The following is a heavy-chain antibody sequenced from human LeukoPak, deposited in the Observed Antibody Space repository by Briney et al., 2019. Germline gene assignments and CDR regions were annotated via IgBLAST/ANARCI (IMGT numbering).Heavy chain of an antibody. CDR3: ATSYYYDSSGYYGLGRFDY. CDR2: MNPNSGNT. V-gene: IGHV1-8*02. CDR1: GYTFTSYD. D-gene: IGHD3-22*01. J-gene: IGHJ4*02. Sequence: GASAKVSCKASGYTFTSYDINWVRRATGQGLEWMGWMNPNSGNTGYAQKFQGRVTMTEDTSTDTAYMELSSLRSEDTAVYYCATSYYYDSSGYYGLGRFDYWGQGTLVTVSS.